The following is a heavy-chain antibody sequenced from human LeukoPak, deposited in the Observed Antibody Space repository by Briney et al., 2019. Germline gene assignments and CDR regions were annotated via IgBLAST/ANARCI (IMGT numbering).Heavy chain of an antibody. CDR2: ITSSSNYI. Sequence: PGGSLRLSCAASGFTFNTYSMNWVRQVPGKGLEWISSITSSSNYIYYADSVKGRFTISRDNAKNSLYLQMSSLRAEDTAVYYCARDTPGGSSWYEFDYWGQGTLVTVSS. D-gene: IGHD6-13*01. CDR1: GFTFNTYS. CDR3: ARDTPGGSSWYEFDY. V-gene: IGHV3-21*01. J-gene: IGHJ4*02.